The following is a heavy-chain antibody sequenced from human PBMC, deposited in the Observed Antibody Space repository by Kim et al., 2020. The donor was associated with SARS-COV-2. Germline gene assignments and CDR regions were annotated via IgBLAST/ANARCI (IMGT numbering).Heavy chain of an antibody. Sequence: KGRFTTYRDNAKNSLYLQMNSLRAEDTAVYYCAKDVGIGQLVISGWYFDLWGRGTLVTVSS. V-gene: IGHV3-9*01. J-gene: IGHJ2*01. CDR3: AKDVGIGQLVISGWYFDL. D-gene: IGHD6-6*01.